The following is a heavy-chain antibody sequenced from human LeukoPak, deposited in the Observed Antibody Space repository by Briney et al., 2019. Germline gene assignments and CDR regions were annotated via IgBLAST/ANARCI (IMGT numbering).Heavy chain of an antibody. CDR2: IASGLQT. D-gene: IGHD4-11*01. CDR3: VREAHRYHYTYFDY. Sequence: GVPLTLFCTAWGFIHDSHDMQCVRQTTGGAREGVADIASGLQTFQAGSVKGRFTVSREDAKNSLYLQMNSLRAGDTAVYYCVREAHRYHYTYFDYWGQGTLVTVSS. J-gene: IGHJ4*02. CDR1: GFIHDSHD. V-gene: IGHV3-13*01.